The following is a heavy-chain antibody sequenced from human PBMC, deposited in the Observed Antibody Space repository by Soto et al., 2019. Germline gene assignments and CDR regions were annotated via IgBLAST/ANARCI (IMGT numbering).Heavy chain of an antibody. CDR2: IDYSGST. Sequence: QAQLQESGPGLMKPSETLSLTCAVSGGSISSRYWNWIRQPPGKGLEWIGYIDYSGSTNYNPSLRSQVTISVDTSKNQFSLKVSSVTAADTAVYYCARTYYYDSSGYFQDYYGMDVWGQGTTVTVSS. CDR1: GGSISSRY. CDR3: ARTYYYDSSGYFQDYYGMDV. J-gene: IGHJ6*02. D-gene: IGHD3-22*01. V-gene: IGHV4-59*11.